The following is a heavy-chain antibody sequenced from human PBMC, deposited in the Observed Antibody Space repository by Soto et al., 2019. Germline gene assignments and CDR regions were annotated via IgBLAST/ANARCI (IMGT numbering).Heavy chain of an antibody. CDR1: GGSVSSGNYY. CDR2: IYYTGST. J-gene: IGHJ5*02. Sequence: QVQLQESGPGLVKPSETLSLTCTVSGGSVSSGNYYWSWIRQPPGKGLEWIGFIYYTGSTSYNPPLKSRVTISIDTSKNQFSLKLTSVTAADTAVYSCASALYCSGGSCSFDPWGQGTLVTVSS. D-gene: IGHD2-15*01. CDR3: ASALYCSGGSCSFDP. V-gene: IGHV4-61*01.